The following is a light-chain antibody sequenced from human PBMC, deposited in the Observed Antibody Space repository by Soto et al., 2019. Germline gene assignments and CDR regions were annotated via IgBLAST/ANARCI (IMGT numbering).Light chain of an antibody. J-gene: IGKJ1*01. CDR1: QSVNSY. CDR3: QQYGDSPVT. Sequence: EIVMTQYTGTLSLSPGERATLSCRASQSVNSYLAWYQQKPGQAPRLLISDASDRATGIPDRFSGSGSETDFTLTISRLVPEDFAVYYCQQYGDSPVTFGQGTKVDI. CDR2: DAS. V-gene: IGKV3-20*01.